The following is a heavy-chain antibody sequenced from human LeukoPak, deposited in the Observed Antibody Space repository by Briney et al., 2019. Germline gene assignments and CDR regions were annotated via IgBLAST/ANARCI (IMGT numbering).Heavy chain of an antibody. CDR2: VYYSGST. CDR1: GGSISTTNYY. D-gene: IGHD6-13*01. CDR3: ARSYSSRSNWFDP. J-gene: IGHJ5*02. V-gene: IGHV4-39*07. Sequence: SETLSLTCTVSGGSISTTNYYWGWIRQSPGKGLEWFGCVYYSGSTYYNPSLKSRVTISVDTSKNQFSLKMSSVTAADTAVYYCARSYSSRSNWFDPWGQGTLVTVSS.